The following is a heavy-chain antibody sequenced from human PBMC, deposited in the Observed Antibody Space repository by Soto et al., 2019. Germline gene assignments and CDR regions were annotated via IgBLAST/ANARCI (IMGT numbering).Heavy chain of an antibody. J-gene: IGHJ6*02. D-gene: IGHD1-26*01. CDR3: AKVGPPYYYGMDV. CDR2: ISGSGRTI. CDR1: GLDFSSEV. V-gene: IGHV3-23*01. Sequence: GESLKISCAASGLDFSSEVMCWVRQAPGKGLEWVSSISGSGRTIYHADFMRGRFAISRDNSKNSLYLQLNNLRVDDTAVYYCAKVGPPYYYGMDVWGQGTTVTVSS.